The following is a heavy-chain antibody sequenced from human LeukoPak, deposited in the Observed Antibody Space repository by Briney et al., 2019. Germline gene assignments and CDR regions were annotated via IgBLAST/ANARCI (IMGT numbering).Heavy chain of an antibody. CDR3: ARDRVAVAGDDSDY. J-gene: IGHJ4*02. V-gene: IGHV3-33*01. CDR2: IWYDGSNK. CDR1: GFTFSSYG. D-gene: IGHD6-19*01. Sequence: GGSLRLSCAASGFTFSSYGMHWVRQAPGKGLEWVAVIWYDGSNKYYADSVKGRFTISRDNSKNTLYLQMNSLRAEDTAVYYCARDRVAVAGDDSDYWGQGTLVIVSS.